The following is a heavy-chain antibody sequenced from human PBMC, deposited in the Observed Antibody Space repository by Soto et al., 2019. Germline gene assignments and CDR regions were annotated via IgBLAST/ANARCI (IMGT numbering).Heavy chain of an antibody. D-gene: IGHD3-22*01. Sequence: SETLSLTCTVSGGSISSYYWSWIRQPAGKGLEWIGRIYTSGSTNYNPSLKSRVTMSVDTSKNQFSLKLSSVTAADTAVYYCARDGEGAYDSSGYYEYYFDYWGQGTLVTVSS. CDR1: GGSISSYY. CDR3: ARDGEGAYDSSGYYEYYFDY. CDR2: IYTSGST. J-gene: IGHJ4*02. V-gene: IGHV4-4*07.